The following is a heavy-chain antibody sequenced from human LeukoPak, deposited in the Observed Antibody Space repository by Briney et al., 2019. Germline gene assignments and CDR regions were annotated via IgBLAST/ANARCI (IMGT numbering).Heavy chain of an antibody. V-gene: IGHV3-33*06. CDR3: AKERVRGVIFDAFDI. CDR1: GFTFSTYG. Sequence: GRSLRLSCAASGFTFSTYGMNWVRQAPGKGLEWVAVIWFDGSNEYYAESVRGRFTISRDNSKNTVYLQMNSLRAEDTAVYYCAKERVRGVIFDAFDIWGQGTMVTVSS. J-gene: IGHJ3*02. CDR2: IWFDGSNE. D-gene: IGHD3-10*01.